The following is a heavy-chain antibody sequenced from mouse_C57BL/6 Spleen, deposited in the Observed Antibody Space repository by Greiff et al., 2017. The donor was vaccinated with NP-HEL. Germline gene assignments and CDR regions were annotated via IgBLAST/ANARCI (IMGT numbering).Heavy chain of an antibody. CDR1: GYTFTSYW. CDR2: IDPSDSYT. CDR3: ARRPYSNYEEGAY. Sequence: QVQLQQPGAELVKPGASVKLSCKASGYTFTSYWMQWVKQRPGQGLEWIGEIDPSDSYTNYNQKFKGKATLTVETSSSTAYMQLSSLTSEDSAVYYCARRPYSNYEEGAYWGQGTLVTVSA. J-gene: IGHJ3*01. D-gene: IGHD2-5*01. V-gene: IGHV1-50*01.